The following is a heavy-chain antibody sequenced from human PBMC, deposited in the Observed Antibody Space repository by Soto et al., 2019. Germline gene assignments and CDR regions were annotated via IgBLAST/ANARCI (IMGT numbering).Heavy chain of an antibody. CDR1: GGSISSYY. CDR3: ARRTRYYDILTGYYSFAY. Sequence: PSETLSLTCTVSGGSISSYYWSWIRQPPGKGLELIAYIFYSGSTYYNPSLKSRVTISVDTSKNQFSLKLSSVTAADTAVYYCARRTRYYDILTGYYSFAYWGQGTLVTVSS. CDR2: IFYSGST. D-gene: IGHD3-9*01. J-gene: IGHJ4*02. V-gene: IGHV4-59*04.